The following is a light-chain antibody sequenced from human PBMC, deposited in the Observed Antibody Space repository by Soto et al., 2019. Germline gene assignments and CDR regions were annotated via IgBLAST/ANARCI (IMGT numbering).Light chain of an antibody. Sequence: DIQMTQSRSTLSASVGDRVTITCRASQGVISWVAWYQQKPGNAPKLLVYQASILDNGVPSRFSGSGSGTDFTLTISSLQPDDVATYYCQQYGSSWTFGQGTKVEI. CDR1: QGVISW. J-gene: IGKJ1*01. CDR3: QQYGSSWT. V-gene: IGKV1-5*03. CDR2: QAS.